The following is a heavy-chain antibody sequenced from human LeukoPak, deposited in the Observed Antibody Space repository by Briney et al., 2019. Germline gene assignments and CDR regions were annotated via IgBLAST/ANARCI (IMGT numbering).Heavy chain of an antibody. CDR1: GFTFSSYA. D-gene: IGHD6-13*01. Sequence: GGSLRLSCAASGFTFSSYAMSWVRQAPGKGLEWVSSICGSGGSTYYADSVKGRFTISRDNSKNTLYLQMNSLRAEDTAVYYCAKVEAAAAATLRGFDYWGQGTLXTVSS. J-gene: IGHJ4*02. CDR3: AKVEAAAAATLRGFDY. V-gene: IGHV3-23*01. CDR2: ICGSGGST.